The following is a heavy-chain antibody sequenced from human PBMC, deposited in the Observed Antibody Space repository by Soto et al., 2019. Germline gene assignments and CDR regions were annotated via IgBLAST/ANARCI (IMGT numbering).Heavy chain of an antibody. V-gene: IGHV4-59*01. CDR3: AISLSIVGASLYYVFVP. CDR1: GGSISSYY. Sequence: PSETLSLTCTVSGGSISSYYWSWIRQPPGKGLEWIGYIYYSGSTNYNPSLKSRVTISVDTSKNQFSLKLSSVTAADTAVYYCAISLSIVGASLYYVFVPWGQGTLVTVSS. CDR2: IYYSGST. D-gene: IGHD1-26*01. J-gene: IGHJ5*02.